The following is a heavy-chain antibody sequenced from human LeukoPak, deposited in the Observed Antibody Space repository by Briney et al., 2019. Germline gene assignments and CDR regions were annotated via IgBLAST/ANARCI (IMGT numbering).Heavy chain of an antibody. CDR2: IKLDGSEK. Sequence: PGGSLRLSCVASGFTFGKYWMSWVRQAPGKGLEWVANIKLDGSEKNYVDSVKGRFTISRDNTKNSLYLQMNSLRADDTAVYYCAREPYSSGSYQVDYWGQGTPVTVSS. J-gene: IGHJ4*02. CDR1: GFTFGKYW. V-gene: IGHV3-7*01. CDR3: AREPYSSGSYQVDY. D-gene: IGHD3-10*01.